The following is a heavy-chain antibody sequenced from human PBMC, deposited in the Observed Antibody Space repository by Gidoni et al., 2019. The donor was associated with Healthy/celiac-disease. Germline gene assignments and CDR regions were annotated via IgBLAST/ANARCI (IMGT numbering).Heavy chain of an antibody. Sequence: QVQLVQSGAEVKKPGASVKVSCKASGYTFTSYDLNWVRQATGQGLAWMGWMNPNSGNTGYAQKFQGRVTMTRNTSISTAYMELSSLRSEDTAVYYCARVKRYCSSTSCYTRWFDPWGQGTLVTVSS. CDR3: ARVKRYCSSTSCYTRWFDP. V-gene: IGHV1-8*01. CDR2: MNPNSGNT. CDR1: GYTFTSYD. J-gene: IGHJ5*02. D-gene: IGHD2-2*02.